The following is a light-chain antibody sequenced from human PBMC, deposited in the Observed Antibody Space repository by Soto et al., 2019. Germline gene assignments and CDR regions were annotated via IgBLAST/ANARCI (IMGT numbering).Light chain of an antibody. CDR1: QSVSSSY. V-gene: IGKV3-20*01. Sequence: EIVLTQSPGTLSLSPGERATLSCRASQSVSSSYLAWYQQKPGQAPRLLIFGASRRATGIPDRFSGSGSGTDFTLNNSRLEPEDFAVYYCQQYGSSPYTFGQGTKLEIK. J-gene: IGKJ2*01. CDR2: GAS. CDR3: QQYGSSPYT.